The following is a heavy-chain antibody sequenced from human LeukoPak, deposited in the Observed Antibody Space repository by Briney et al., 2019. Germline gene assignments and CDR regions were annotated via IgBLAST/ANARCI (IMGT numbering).Heavy chain of an antibody. CDR2: IYSDESLI. CDR1: GYSFSKYW. V-gene: IGHV5-51*01. J-gene: IGHJ6*02. D-gene: IGHD3/OR15-3a*01. Sequence: GESLKISCTASGYSFSKYWIGWVRQTPGKGLEWMGFIYSDESLIRYSPSFEGQVTISADNSISTAYLQWSSLKASDTAIYYCGRYGLCGNGFLSYFYYGMDFWGQGTAVTVSS. CDR3: GRYGLCGNGFLSYFYYGMDF.